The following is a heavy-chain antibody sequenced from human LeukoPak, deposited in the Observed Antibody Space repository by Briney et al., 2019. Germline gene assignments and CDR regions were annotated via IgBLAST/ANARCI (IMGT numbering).Heavy chain of an antibody. CDR1: EFTFSTYD. V-gene: IGHV3-48*03. J-gene: IGHJ6*02. CDR3: ARDRKRANYYYGMDV. Sequence: GGSLRLSCAASEFTFSTYDINWVRQAPGKGLEWVSYLSSSGSTIYYADSVMGRFTISRDNAKNSLYLQMNSLRAEDTAVYYCARDRKRANYYYGMDVWGPGATVTVSS. D-gene: IGHD6-25*01. CDR2: LSSSGSTI.